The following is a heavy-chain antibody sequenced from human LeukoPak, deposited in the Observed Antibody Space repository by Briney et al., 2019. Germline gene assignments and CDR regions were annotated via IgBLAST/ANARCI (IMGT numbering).Heavy chain of an antibody. CDR2: IYYSGAT. CDR3: ASAQGDFWSGYLDY. J-gene: IGHJ4*02. CDR1: GGSISSGSHY. D-gene: IGHD3-3*01. Sequence: SETLSLTCTASGGSISSGSHYWVWIRQPPGKGLEWIGSIYYSGATYYNPSLKSRVTISVDTSKNQFSLKLSSVTAAATAVYYCASAQGDFWSGYLDYWGQGTLVTVSS. V-gene: IGHV4-39*07.